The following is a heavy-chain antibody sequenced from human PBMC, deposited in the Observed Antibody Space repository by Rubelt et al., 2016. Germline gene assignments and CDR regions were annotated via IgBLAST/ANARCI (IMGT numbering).Heavy chain of an antibody. CDR3: ARAYYYGSGSYFPVDY. Sequence: QVQLQESGPGLVKPSETLSLTCTVSGSSISTYYWSWIRQPPGKGLEWIGSIYYSGSTYYNPSLKSRVTISVDTSTNQFSLKLSSVTAADTAVYYCARAYYYGSGSYFPVDYWGQGTLVTVSS. D-gene: IGHD3-10*01. V-gene: IGHV4-59*01. CDR1: GSSISTYY. J-gene: IGHJ4*02. CDR2: IYYSGST.